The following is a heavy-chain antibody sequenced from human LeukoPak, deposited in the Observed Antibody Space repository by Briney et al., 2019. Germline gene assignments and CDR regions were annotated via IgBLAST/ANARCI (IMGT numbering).Heavy chain of an antibody. J-gene: IGHJ4*02. Sequence: ASVKVSCKASGYTFTSYDINWVRHATGQGLEWMGWMNPNSGNTGYAQKFQCRVTITRNTSISTAYMELSSLRSEDTAVYYCARGHRAGEDYWGQGTLVTVSS. V-gene: IGHV1-8*03. CDR2: MNPNSGNT. D-gene: IGHD6-19*01. CDR1: GYTFTSYD. CDR3: ARGHRAGEDY.